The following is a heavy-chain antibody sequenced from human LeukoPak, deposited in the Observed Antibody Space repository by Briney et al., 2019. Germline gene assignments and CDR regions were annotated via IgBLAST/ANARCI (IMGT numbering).Heavy chain of an antibody. J-gene: IGHJ4*02. CDR1: GGSISSSSYY. V-gene: IGHV4-39*01. CDR3: ARHKYDILTGYYD. CDR2: IYYSGST. D-gene: IGHD3-9*01. Sequence: SETLSLTCAVSGGSISSSSYYWGWIRQPPGKGLEWIGSIYYSGSTYYNPSLKSRVTISVDTSKNQFSLKLSSVTAADTAVYYCARHKYDILTGYYDWGQGTLVTVSS.